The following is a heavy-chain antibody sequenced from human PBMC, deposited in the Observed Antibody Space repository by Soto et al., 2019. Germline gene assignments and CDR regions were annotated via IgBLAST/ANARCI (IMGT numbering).Heavy chain of an antibody. CDR3: ARYSNYYYYGMDV. J-gene: IGHJ6*02. Sequence: SETLSLTCTVSCGSISSGGYYWSWIRQHPGKGLEWIGYIYYSGSTYYNPSLKSRVTISVDTSKNQFSLKLSSVTAADTAVYYCARYSNYYYYGMDVWGQGTTVTVSS. CDR2: IYYSGST. CDR1: CGSISSGGYY. D-gene: IGHD4-4*01. V-gene: IGHV4-31*03.